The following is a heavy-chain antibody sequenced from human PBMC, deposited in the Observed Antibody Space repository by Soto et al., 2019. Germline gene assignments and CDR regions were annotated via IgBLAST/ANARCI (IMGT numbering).Heavy chain of an antibody. CDR3: ARDGVVDATMADYFDY. CDR1: GFTFNSYS. J-gene: IGHJ4*02. CDR2: MSRSSRYI. Sequence: EVQLVESGGSLVKPGGSLRLSCAASGFTFNSYSMNWVRQAPGKGLEWVSSMSRSSRYIYYADSVKGRFTISRDNARNIVYLQMNSLRAEHTAGYYCARDGVVDATMADYFDYWGQGTLVTVSS. V-gene: IGHV3-21*01. D-gene: IGHD2-15*01.